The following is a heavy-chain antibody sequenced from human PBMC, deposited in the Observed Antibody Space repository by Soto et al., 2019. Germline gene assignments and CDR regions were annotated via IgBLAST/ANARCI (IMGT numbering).Heavy chain of an antibody. Sequence: GASVKVSCKASGYTFTSYDINWVRQATGQGLEWMGWMNPNSGNTGYAQKFQGRVTMTRNTSISTAYMELSSLRSEDTAVYYCARVPQGCTNGVCPYYYYYGMDVWGQGTTVTVSS. CDR3: ARVPQGCTNGVCPYYYYYGMDV. CDR2: MNPNSGNT. CDR1: GYTFTSYD. D-gene: IGHD2-8*01. V-gene: IGHV1-8*01. J-gene: IGHJ6*02.